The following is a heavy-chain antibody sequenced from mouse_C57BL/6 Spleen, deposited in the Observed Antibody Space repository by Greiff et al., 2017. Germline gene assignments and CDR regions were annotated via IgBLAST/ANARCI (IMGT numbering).Heavy chain of an antibody. CDR2: IHPNSGST. Sequence: LVESGAELVKPGASVKLSCKASGYTFTSYWMHWVKQRPGQGLEWIGMIHPNSGSTNYNEKFKSKATLTVDKSSSTAYMQLSSLTSEDSAVYYCARGRVYYAMDYWGQGTSVTVSS. J-gene: IGHJ4*01. CDR1: GYTFTSYW. CDR3: ARGRVYYAMDY. V-gene: IGHV1-64*01.